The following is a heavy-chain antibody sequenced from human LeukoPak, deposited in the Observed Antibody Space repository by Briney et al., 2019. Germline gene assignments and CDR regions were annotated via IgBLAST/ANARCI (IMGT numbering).Heavy chain of an antibody. CDR1: GGPINSYY. CDR3: ARGYCGRACYPGSKYYFDY. CDR2: NHSSGST. J-gene: IGHJ4*02. Sequence: PSETLSLTCTVSGGPINSYYWSWIRQPAGKGLEWIGGNHSSGSTNYNPSLQSRVTMSVDTSKRQFSLNLTSVTAADTAVYYCARGYCGRACYPGSKYYFDYWGQGTLVTVSS. D-gene: IGHD2-21*02. V-gene: IGHV4-4*07.